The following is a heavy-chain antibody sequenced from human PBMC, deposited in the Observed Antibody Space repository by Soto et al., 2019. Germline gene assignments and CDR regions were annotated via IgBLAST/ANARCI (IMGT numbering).Heavy chain of an antibody. V-gene: IGHV3-11*05. CDR2: ISSSTSHT. CDR1: GFTFSDYY. J-gene: IGHJ4*02. D-gene: IGHD6-13*01. Sequence: QVQLVESGGGLVKPGGSLRLSCAVSGFTFSDYYMTWIRQAPGKGLEWVSYISSSTSHTNYADSVKGRFTISRDNAKNSLFRQMNSLGAEDTVVYYCARGRGAAADYFDFWGQGTLVTVSS. CDR3: ARGRGAAADYFDF.